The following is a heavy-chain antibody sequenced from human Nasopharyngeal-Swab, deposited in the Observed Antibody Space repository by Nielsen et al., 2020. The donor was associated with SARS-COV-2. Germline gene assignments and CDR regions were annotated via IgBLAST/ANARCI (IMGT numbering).Heavy chain of an antibody. Sequence: GESLKISCAASGFTFNTYAMTWVRQAPGKGLVWVSAIGDTGDSTYYADSVKGRFTISRDNSKNTLYLQMNSLRVEDTAVYYCAKDLKRDIWSGHYYYYYYLDVWGKGTTVTVSS. J-gene: IGHJ6*03. V-gene: IGHV3-23*01. CDR2: IGDTGDST. CDR1: GFTFNTYA. D-gene: IGHD3-3*01. CDR3: AKDLKRDIWSGHYYYYYYLDV.